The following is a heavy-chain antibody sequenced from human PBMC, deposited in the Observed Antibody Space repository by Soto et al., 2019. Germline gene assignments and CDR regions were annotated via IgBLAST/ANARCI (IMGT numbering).Heavy chain of an antibody. CDR1: GFTFSSYE. D-gene: IGHD6-19*01. CDR2: ISSSGSTI. J-gene: IGHJ4*02. CDR3: ARAYSSGWWGNY. V-gene: IGHV3-48*03. Sequence: VGSLRLSCAASGFTFSSYEMNWVRQAPGKGLEWVSYISSSGSTIYYADSVKGRFTISRDNAKNSLYLQMNSLRAEDTAVYYCARAYSSGWWGNYWGQGTLVTVSS.